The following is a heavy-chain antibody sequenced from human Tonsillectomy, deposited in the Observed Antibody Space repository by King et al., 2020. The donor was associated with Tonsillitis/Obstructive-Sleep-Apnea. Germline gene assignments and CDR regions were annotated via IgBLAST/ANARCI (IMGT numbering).Heavy chain of an antibody. CDR1: EHSFTSYW. Sequence: QLVQSGAEVKKPGESLKISCKGSEHSFTSYWIGWVRQMPGKGLEWMGIIYPGDSETRYSPSFQGQVTISADKSISTAYLQWSSLEASDTAMYYFAITLLPAAPNDAFIIWGQGTMVTVSS. J-gene: IGHJ3*02. V-gene: IGHV5-51*03. CDR3: AITLLPAAPNDAFII. CDR2: IYPGDSET. D-gene: IGHD2-2*01.